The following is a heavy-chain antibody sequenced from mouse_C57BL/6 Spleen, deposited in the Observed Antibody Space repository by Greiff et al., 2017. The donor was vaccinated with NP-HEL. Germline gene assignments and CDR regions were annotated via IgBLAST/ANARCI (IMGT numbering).Heavy chain of an antibody. J-gene: IGHJ4*01. CDR3: ARGGTTVVAPYAMDY. Sequence: VQLQQSGPELVKPGASVKISCKASGYSFTGYYMNWVKQSPEKSLEWIGEINPSTGGTTYNQKFKAKATLTVDKSSSTAYMQLKSLTSEDSAVYYCARGGTTVVAPYAMDYWGQGTSVTVSS. V-gene: IGHV1-42*01. CDR1: GYSFTGYY. CDR2: INPSTGGT. D-gene: IGHD1-1*01.